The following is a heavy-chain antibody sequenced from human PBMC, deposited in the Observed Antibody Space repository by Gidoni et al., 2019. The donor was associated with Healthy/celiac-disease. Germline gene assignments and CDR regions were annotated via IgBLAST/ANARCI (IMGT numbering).Heavy chain of an antibody. CDR2: IWYDVSNK. CDR3: ARDSGGLHRYYYYDYGMDV. D-gene: IGHD6-25*01. Sequence: QVQLVESGGGVVQPGRSLRLSCAASGFTFSSYGMHWVRQAPGKGLEWVAVIWYDVSNKYYADSVKGRFTISRDNSKNTLYLQMNSLRAEDTAVYYCARDSGGLHRYYYYDYGMDVWGQGTTVTVSS. J-gene: IGHJ6*02. V-gene: IGHV3-33*01. CDR1: GFTFSSYG.